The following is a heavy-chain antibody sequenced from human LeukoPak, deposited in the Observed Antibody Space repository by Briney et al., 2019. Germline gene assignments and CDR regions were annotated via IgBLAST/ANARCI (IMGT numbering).Heavy chain of an antibody. CDR3: ARAPRGYGDY. D-gene: IGHD1-1*01. CDR1: GFTFSRHS. J-gene: IGHJ4*02. V-gene: IGHV3-21*01. CDR2: ISSSSYI. Sequence: KSGGSLRLSCAASGFTFSRHSMNWVRQAPGKELEWVSSISSSSYIYYADSVKGRFTISRDNAKNSLYLQMNSLRAEDTAVYYCARAPRGYGDYWGQGTLVTVSS.